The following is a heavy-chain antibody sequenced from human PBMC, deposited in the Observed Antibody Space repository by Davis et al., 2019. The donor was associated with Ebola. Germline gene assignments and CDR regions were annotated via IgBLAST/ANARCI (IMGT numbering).Heavy chain of an antibody. Sequence: GESLKISCATSGFTLRYYGMHWVRQSPGKGLEWVAVIWYDGSNKYYADSVKGRFTISRDNSKNALYLQMNSLRAEDTAVYYCGRDRAMVRVGLIDYWGQGTLVTVSS. V-gene: IGHV3-33*01. J-gene: IGHJ4*02. D-gene: IGHD3-10*01. CDR3: GRDRAMVRVGLIDY. CDR2: IWYDGSNK. CDR1: GFTLRYYG.